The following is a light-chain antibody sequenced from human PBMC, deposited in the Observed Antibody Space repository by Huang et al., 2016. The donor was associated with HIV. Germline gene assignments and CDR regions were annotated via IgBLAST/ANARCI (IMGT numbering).Light chain of an antibody. CDR2: GAS. Sequence: EIVMTQSPATLSVSPGDRVTHSCRASQSIRTNLAWYQQKPGQAPRLLISGASTRATKLPARFSGSGSGTEFTLAISSLQSEDFAVYYCQQYNKWPRTFGQGTKVEIK. V-gene: IGKV3-15*01. CDR1: QSIRTN. CDR3: QQYNKWPRT. J-gene: IGKJ1*01.